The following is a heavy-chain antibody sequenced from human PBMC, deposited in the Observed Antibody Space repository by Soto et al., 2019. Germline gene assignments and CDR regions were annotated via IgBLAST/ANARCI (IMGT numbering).Heavy chain of an antibody. CDR3: ARDQVATISGPHSSGYYYYYYMDV. Sequence: GGSLRLSCAASGFTFSSYGMHWVRQAPGKGLEWVAVIWYDGSNKYYADSVKGRSTISRDNSKNTLYLQMNSLRAEDTAVYYCARDQVATISGPHSSGYYYYYYMDVWGKGTTVTVSS. CDR1: GFTFSSYG. D-gene: IGHD5-12*01. CDR2: IWYDGSNK. V-gene: IGHV3-33*01. J-gene: IGHJ6*03.